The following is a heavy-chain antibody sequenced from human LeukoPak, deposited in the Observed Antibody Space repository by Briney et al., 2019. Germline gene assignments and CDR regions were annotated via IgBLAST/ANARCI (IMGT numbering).Heavy chain of an antibody. J-gene: IGHJ4*02. V-gene: IGHV3-11*01. CDR1: GFSFSDYH. CDR2: ISLSGSTR. Sequence: GGCLRLSCAASGFSFSDYHMRWIRQAPGKGLEWVSYISLSGSTRYYADSVKGRFTISRDNAKNSLYLQMNSLRVEDTAVYYCARSTVTAAIGYWGQGTLVTVSS. D-gene: IGHD4-17*01. CDR3: ARSTVTAAIGY.